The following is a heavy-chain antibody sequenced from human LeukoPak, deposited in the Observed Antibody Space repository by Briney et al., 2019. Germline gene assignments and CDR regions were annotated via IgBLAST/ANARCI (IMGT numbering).Heavy chain of an antibody. J-gene: IGHJ4*02. D-gene: IGHD1-26*01. Sequence: SATLSLTCAVSGASISSSNWWSWVSQPPGKGLEWIGEIYHSGSTTNNPSLKSRPTISVDKSKNQVSLKLGSVTGADRGVYCCARAPDVVGADERLFDYWGQGTLVSVSS. CDR3: ARAPDVVGADERLFDY. V-gene: IGHV4-4*01. CDR2: IYHSGST. CDR1: GASISSSNW.